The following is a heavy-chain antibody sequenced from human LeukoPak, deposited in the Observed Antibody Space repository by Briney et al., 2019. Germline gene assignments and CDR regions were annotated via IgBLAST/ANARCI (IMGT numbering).Heavy chain of an antibody. J-gene: IGHJ4*02. Sequence: ASVKVSCKTSGYTFTGYYMHWVRQAPGQGLEWMGWINPNSGGTNYAQKFQGRVTMTRDTSISTAYMELSRLRSDDTAVYYCARVRYYYDSSGFKGFDYWGQGTLVTVSS. CDR3: ARVRYYYDSSGFKGFDY. CDR1: GYTFTGYY. CDR2: INPNSGGT. D-gene: IGHD3-22*01. V-gene: IGHV1-2*02.